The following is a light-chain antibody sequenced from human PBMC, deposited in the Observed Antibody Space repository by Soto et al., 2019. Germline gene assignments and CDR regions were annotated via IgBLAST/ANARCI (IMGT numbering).Light chain of an antibody. CDR2: DTT. V-gene: IGKV3-11*01. J-gene: IGKJ5*01. CDR1: QSVSTY. CDR3: HQRNT. Sequence: LVLTQSPVTLSLSPGDRATLSCRASQSVSTYVAWYRQVPGQPPRLLIYDTTNRAAGIPPRFSGSRSGTDFTLTISSVEPEDFALYYCHQRNTFGQGTRLEI.